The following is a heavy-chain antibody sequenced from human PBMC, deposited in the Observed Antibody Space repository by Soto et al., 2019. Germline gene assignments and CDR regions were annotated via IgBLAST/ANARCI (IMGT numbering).Heavy chain of an antibody. J-gene: IGHJ4*02. CDR1: GGSISSGDYY. D-gene: IGHD3-22*01. CDR3: ARLSSIDSSGYYLDY. CDR2: IYYSGST. V-gene: IGHV4-31*03. Sequence: QVQLQESGPGLVKPSQTLSLTCTVSGGSISSGDYYWSWIRQHLGKGLEWIGYIYYSGSTHYSSSLKSRVTMSIDTSKNQFPLKLTSVTAADTAVYYCARLSSIDSSGYYLDYWGQGTLVTVSS.